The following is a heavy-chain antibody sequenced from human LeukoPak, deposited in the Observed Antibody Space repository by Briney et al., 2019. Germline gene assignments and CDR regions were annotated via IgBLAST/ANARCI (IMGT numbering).Heavy chain of an antibody. CDR3: ARQGYDMSWFDP. D-gene: IGHD3-9*01. CDR2: IYYRGST. V-gene: IGHV4-39*01. J-gene: IGHJ5*02. Sequence: SETLSLTRTVSGGSITTTSHYWAWIRRPPGKGLEWIGSIYYRGSTYYRPSLKSRVSISVDTSKHQFSLKLNSVTAADTAVYYCARQGYDMSWFDPWGQGILVTVSS. CDR1: GGSITTTSHY.